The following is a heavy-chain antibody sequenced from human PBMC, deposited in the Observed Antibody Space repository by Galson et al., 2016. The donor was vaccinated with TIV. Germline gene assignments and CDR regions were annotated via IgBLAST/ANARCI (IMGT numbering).Heavy chain of an antibody. J-gene: IGHJ4*02. CDR3: AKEVQRRLPY. Sequence: SLRLSCAASGFIFSDYDMHWVRQAPGKGLEWVAVISYDGNNKFFGASVKGRFTISRDNSKNMLYLQLNSLRPEDTAVFYCAKEVQRRLPYWGQGTLVTVSS. CDR2: ISYDGNNK. CDR1: GFIFSDYD. V-gene: IGHV3-30*18. D-gene: IGHD1-1*01.